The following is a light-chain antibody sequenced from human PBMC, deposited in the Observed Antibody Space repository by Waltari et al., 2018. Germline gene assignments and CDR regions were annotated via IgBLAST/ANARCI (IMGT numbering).Light chain of an antibody. V-gene: IGKV3-15*01. CDR2: RAS. CDR3: QHYNNWPLT. Sequence: EIVMTQSPATLSVSPGARATLSCRASQNVTTYLPWYQQKPGQAPRLLIHRASIRATDIPGRFSGSGSGTEFTLTISGLQSEDFAVYFCQHYNNWPLTFGGGTKVEIK. CDR1: QNVTTY. J-gene: IGKJ4*01.